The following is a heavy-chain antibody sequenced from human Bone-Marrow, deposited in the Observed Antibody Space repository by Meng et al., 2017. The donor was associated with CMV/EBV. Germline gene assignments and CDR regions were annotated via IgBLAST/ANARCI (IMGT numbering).Heavy chain of an antibody. J-gene: IGHJ6*02. CDR3: AKDSSNYDFWSGYYTYYYYYGMDV. V-gene: IGHV3-33*06. D-gene: IGHD3-3*01. CDR2: IWYDGSNK. Sequence: MHWVRQDPGTRLEWVAVIWYDGSNKYYADSVKGRFTISRDNSKNTLYLQMNSLRAEDTAVYYCAKDSSNYDFWSGYYTYYYYYGMDVWGQGTTVTVSS.